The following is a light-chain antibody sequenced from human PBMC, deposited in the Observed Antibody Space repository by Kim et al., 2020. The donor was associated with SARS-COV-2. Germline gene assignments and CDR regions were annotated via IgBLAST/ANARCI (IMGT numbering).Light chain of an antibody. CDR3: SSYTGSVV. CDR2: DVT. CDR1: SSDVGAHNY. Sequence: PGQPSTISCTETSSDVGAHNYVSWYQHHPGKAPKLMIYDVTRRPSGISNRFSGSKSGNTASLTISGLQAEDEADYYCSSYTGSVVFGGGTQLTVL. V-gene: IGLV2-14*03. J-gene: IGLJ2*01.